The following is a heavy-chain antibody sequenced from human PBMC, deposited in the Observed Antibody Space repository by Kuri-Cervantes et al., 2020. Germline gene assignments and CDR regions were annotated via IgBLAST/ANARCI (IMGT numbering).Heavy chain of an antibody. D-gene: IGHD1-1*01. V-gene: IGHV1-18*01. CDR1: GYTFTSYG. Sequence: ASVKVSCKASGYTFTSYGISWVRQAPGQGLEWMGWISAYNGNTNYAQKLQGRVTMTRDTSTTTVYKELSTLRSEDAAVYYCAGGKGYNWNDAALDIWGQGTMVTVSS. CDR3: AGGKGYNWNDAALDI. J-gene: IGHJ3*02. CDR2: ISAYNGNT.